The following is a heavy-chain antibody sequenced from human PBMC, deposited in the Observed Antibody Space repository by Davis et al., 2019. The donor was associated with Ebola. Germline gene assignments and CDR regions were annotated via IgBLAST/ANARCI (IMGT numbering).Heavy chain of an antibody. Sequence: SLKISCAASGFTFNSYAMHWVRQAPGKGLEWVSGVNWNSGFIVYADSVKGRFTISRDNAKKSLYLQMNSLRTEDTAVFYCAEGGTNNFLGANWGQGTLVTVSS. CDR3: AEGGTNNFLGAN. V-gene: IGHV3-9*01. J-gene: IGHJ4*02. CDR2: VNWNSGFI. CDR1: GFTFNSYA. D-gene: IGHD2-8*01.